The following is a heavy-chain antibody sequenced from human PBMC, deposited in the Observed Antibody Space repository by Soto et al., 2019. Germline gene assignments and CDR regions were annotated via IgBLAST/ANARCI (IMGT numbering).Heavy chain of an antibody. V-gene: IGHV5-51*01. J-gene: IGHJ3*02. D-gene: IGHD3-22*01. CDR2: IYPGDSDT. CDR3: ARHPRGYYDDSSGYYGGNAFDI. CDR1: GYSFTSYW. Sequence: GESLKISCKGSGYSFTSYWIGWVRQMPGKGLEWMGIIYPGDSDTRYSPSFQGQVTISADKSISTAYLQWSSLKASDTAMYYCARHPRGYYDDSSGYYGGNAFDIWGKGTMVTVAS.